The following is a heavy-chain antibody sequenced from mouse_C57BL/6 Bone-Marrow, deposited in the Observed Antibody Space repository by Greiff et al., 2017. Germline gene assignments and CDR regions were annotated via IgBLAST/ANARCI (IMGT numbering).Heavy chain of an antibody. CDR2: INPSTGGT. CDR1: GYSFTGYY. D-gene: IGHD3-3*01. CDR3: ARGWLDY. J-gene: IGHJ2*01. V-gene: IGHV1-42*01. Sequence: EVQLQQSGPELVKPGASVKISCKASGYSFTGYYMNWVKQSPEKSLEWIGEINPSTGGTTYNQKFKAKATLTVDKSSSTAYMQLKILTSEDSAFYYCARGWLDYWGQGTTLTVSS.